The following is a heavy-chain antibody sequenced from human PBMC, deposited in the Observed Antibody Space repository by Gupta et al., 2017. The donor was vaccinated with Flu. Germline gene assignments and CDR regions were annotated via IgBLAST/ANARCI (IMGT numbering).Heavy chain of an antibody. CDR3: AKDGTGSGWQGPDY. D-gene: IGHD6-19*01. CDR2: ISGSGGST. CDR1: GFTFSSYA. V-gene: IGHV3-23*01. Sequence: EVQLLESGGGLVQPGGSLRLSCAASGFTFSSYAMSWVRQAPGKGLEWVSAISGSGGSTYYADSVKGRFTISRDNSKNTLYLQMNRLRAEETAVYYCAKDGTGSGWQGPDYWGQGTLVTVSS. J-gene: IGHJ4*02.